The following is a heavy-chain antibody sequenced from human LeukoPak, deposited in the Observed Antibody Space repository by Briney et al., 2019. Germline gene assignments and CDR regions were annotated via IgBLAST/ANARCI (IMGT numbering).Heavy chain of an antibody. D-gene: IGHD5-24*01. CDR3: ARGGDGYKTRAFDI. V-gene: IGHV3-13*01. CDR2: IGTAGDT. J-gene: IGHJ3*02. Sequence: GGSLRLSCAASGLTFSSYDMHWVRQATGKGLEWVSAIGTAGDTYYPGSVKGRFTISRENAKNSLYLQMNSLRAGDTAVYYCARGGDGYKTRAFDIWGQGTMVTVSS. CDR1: GLTFSSYD.